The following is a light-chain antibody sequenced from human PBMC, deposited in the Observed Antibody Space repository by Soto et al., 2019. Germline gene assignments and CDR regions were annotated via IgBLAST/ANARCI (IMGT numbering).Light chain of an antibody. Sequence: QAVVTQEPSLSVSPGGTVTLTCGLRSGSVSTSYYPSWYQQTPGQAPRTLIYSTNTRSSGVPDRFSGSILGNKAALTITGAQADDECVYYCVLYRGSGLGVFGGGTNPPVL. CDR1: SGSVSTSYY. CDR3: VLYRGSGLGV. V-gene: IGLV8-61*01. CDR2: STN. J-gene: IGLJ2*01.